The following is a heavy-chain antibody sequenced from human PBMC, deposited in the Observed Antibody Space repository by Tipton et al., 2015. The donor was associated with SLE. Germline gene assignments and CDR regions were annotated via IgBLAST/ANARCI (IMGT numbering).Heavy chain of an antibody. Sequence: TLSLTCNISGGSISSSYWSWLRQPPGKGLEWIGYSHYIGSTNYNPSLRSRVTMSVDRSNNQFSLRLSSLTAADTAVYFCARHVRDDYILDACDVWGQGTLVTVSS. J-gene: IGHJ3*01. CDR1: GGSISSSY. D-gene: IGHD5-24*01. V-gene: IGHV4-59*08. CDR3: ARHVRDDYILDACDV. CDR2: SHYIGST.